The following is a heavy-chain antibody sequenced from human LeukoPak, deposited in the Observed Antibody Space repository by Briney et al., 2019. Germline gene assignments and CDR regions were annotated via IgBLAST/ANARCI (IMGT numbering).Heavy chain of an antibody. CDR3: ARGVAAAPGYFQH. V-gene: IGHV4-59*01. CDR2: IYYSGST. D-gene: IGHD6-13*01. CDR1: GGSISSYY. J-gene: IGHJ1*01. Sequence: SQTLSLTCTVSGGSISSYYWSWIRQPPGKGLEWIGYIYYSGSTNYNPSLKSRVTISVDTSKNQFSLKLSSVTAADTAVYYCARGVAAAPGYFQHWGQGTLVTVSS.